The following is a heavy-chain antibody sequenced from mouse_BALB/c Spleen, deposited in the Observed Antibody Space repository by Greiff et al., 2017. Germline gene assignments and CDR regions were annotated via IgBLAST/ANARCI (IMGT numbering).Heavy chain of an antibody. CDR1: GYTFTSYY. J-gene: IGHJ3*01. V-gene: IGHV1S81*02. D-gene: IGHD2-4*01. CDR2: INPSNGGT. Sequence: VQLVESGAELVKPGASVKLSCKASGYTFTSYYMYWVKQRPGQGLEWIGEINPSNGGTNFNEKFKSKATLTVDKSSSTAYMQLSSLTSEDSAVYYCTRSPYDYDGAWFAYWGQGTLVTVSA. CDR3: TRSPYDYDGAWFAY.